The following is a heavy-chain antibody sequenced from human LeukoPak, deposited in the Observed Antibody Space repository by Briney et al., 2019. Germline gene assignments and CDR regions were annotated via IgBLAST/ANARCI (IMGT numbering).Heavy chain of an antibody. D-gene: IGHD3-10*01. CDR2: IHHSGSP. CDR1: GGSFSGYF. CDR3: ARADRGHFASAY. Sequence: SETLSLTCAAYGGSFSGYFWTWLRQTPGKGLEWIGEIHHSGSPRYNPSLKSRVTITVDTSRNQFSLKLLSVTAADTAVYFCARADRGHFASAYWGQGTLVTVSS. J-gene: IGHJ4*02. V-gene: IGHV4-34*01.